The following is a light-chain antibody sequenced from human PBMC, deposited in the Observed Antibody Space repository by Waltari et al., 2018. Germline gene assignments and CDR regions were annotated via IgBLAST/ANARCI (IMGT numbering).Light chain of an antibody. CDR1: SGHSTNI. J-gene: IGLJ3*02. CDR3: QTGGHGTWV. V-gene: IGLV4-69*01. Sequence: QLVLTQSPSASAPLGASVKLTCTLSSGHSTNIIAWLQQQPEKGPRFLMNVKSDGSHNKGVGIPDRFSGSSSGAERYLTISSLQSEDEADYYCQTGGHGTWVFGGGTRLTVL. CDR2: VKSDGSH.